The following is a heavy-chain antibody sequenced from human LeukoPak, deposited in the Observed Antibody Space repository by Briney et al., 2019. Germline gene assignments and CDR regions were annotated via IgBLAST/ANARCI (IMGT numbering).Heavy chain of an antibody. Sequence: ASVKVSCKASGYTFTSYDINWVRQATGQGLEWMGWMNPNNGNTGYAQKFQGRVTMTRNTSISTAYMELSSLRSEDTAVYYCARGGYSSSWYGKYYYYYGMDVWGQGTTVTVSS. J-gene: IGHJ6*02. CDR3: ARGGYSSSWYGKYYYYYGMDV. CDR1: GYTFTSYD. V-gene: IGHV1-8*01. CDR2: MNPNNGNT. D-gene: IGHD6-13*01.